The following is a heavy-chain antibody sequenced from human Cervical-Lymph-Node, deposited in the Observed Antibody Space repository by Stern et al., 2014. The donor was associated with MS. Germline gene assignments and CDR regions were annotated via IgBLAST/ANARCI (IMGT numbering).Heavy chain of an antibody. CDR1: GFSFSNHV. Sequence: VQSGRSLTLSCSASGFSFSNHVMHWVRQAPGKGPEWVASIWHDGSYRFYGDSVKGRFTVSRDNSKNTLNLQMNYLEAKDTAVYYCAREPWLHGHNFDYWGQGTLVTVSS. CDR2: IWHDGSYR. D-gene: IGHD5-24*01. J-gene: IGHJ4*02. V-gene: IGHV3-33*01. CDR3: AREPWLHGHNFDY.